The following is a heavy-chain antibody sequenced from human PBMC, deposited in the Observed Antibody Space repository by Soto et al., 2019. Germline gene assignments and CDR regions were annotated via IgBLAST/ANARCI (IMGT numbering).Heavy chain of an antibody. CDR2: ISAYNGNT. CDR3: ARADVTTWENGMDV. Sequence: ASVKVSCKASGYTFTSYGISWVRQAPGQGLEWMGWISAYNGNTNYAQKLQGRVTMTTDTSTSTAYMELRSLGSDDTAVYYCARADVTTWENGMDVWGQGATVTVSS. D-gene: IGHD4-4*01. V-gene: IGHV1-18*01. CDR1: GYTFTSYG. J-gene: IGHJ6*02.